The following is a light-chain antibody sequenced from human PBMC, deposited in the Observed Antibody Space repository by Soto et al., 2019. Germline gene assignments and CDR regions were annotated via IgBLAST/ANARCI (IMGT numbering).Light chain of an antibody. Sequence: QSVLTQPASVSGSPGQSITLSCTGTSSDVGSYNLVSWYQQHPGKAPKLMIYEGSKRPSGVSNRFSGSKSGNTASLTISGLQPEEVADYSRGFFAGSNTFVFGTGTKVTV. CDR2: EGS. V-gene: IGLV2-23*03. J-gene: IGLJ1*01. CDR1: SSDVGSYNL. CDR3: GFFAGSNTFV.